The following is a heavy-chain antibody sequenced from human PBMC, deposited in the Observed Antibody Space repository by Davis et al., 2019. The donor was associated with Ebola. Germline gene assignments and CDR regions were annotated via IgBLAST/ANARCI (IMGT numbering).Heavy chain of an antibody. D-gene: IGHD3-22*01. Sequence: AASVKVSCKASGYTFTSYAMHWVRQAPGQRLEWMGWINAGNGNTKYSQKFQGRVTITRDTSASTAYMELRSLRSDDTAVYYCARGPFYSSGYYNAFDILGQGTMVTVSS. V-gene: IGHV1-3*01. CDR1: GYTFTSYA. J-gene: IGHJ3*02. CDR2: INAGNGNT. CDR3: ARGPFYSSGYYNAFDI.